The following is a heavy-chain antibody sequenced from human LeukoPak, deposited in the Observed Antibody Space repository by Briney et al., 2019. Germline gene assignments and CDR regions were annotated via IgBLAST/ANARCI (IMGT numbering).Heavy chain of an antibody. Sequence: GESLRLSCAASGFTFSGRSMRWVRQAPGKGLVWISGISNEGTTTNYADSVKGRFTISRDNAKNTLYLQMKSLRAEDTAVYYCVRGWFGPDSWDQGTMVTVSS. V-gene: IGHV3-74*01. CDR1: GFTFSGRS. J-gene: IGHJ3*02. CDR3: VRGWFGPDS. CDR2: ISNEGTTT. D-gene: IGHD3-10*01.